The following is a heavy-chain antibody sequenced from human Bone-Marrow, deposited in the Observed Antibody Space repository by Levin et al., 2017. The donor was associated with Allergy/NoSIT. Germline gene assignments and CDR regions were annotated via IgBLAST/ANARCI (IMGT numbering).Heavy chain of an antibody. CDR1: GGSFSGYY. D-gene: IGHD3-16*02. CDR3: ARATDYDYVWGSYPDT. J-gene: IGHJ4*02. CDR2: INHSGST. Sequence: PGGSLRLSCAVYGGSFSGYYWSWIRQPPGKGLEWIGEINHSGSTNYNPSLKSRVTISVDTSKNQFSLKLSSVTAADTAVYYCARATDYDYVWGSYPDTWGQGTLVTVSS. V-gene: IGHV4-34*01.